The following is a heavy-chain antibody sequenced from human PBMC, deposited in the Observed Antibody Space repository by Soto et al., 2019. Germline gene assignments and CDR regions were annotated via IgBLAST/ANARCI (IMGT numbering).Heavy chain of an antibody. J-gene: IGHJ4*02. CDR2: IKPVFGSP. CDR3: ARAGGHCSSTSCVDF. D-gene: IGHD2-2*01. CDR1: GDTFSSYG. Sequence: QVQLVQSGAEVKKPGSSVKVSCKTSGDTFSSYGINWVRLAPGQGLEWMSGIKPVFGSPVYARKFEGRLTMTADESTSTDYMQLSGLRSENTAVYYGARAGGHCSSTSCVDFWGQGTLITVSS. V-gene: IGHV1-69*01.